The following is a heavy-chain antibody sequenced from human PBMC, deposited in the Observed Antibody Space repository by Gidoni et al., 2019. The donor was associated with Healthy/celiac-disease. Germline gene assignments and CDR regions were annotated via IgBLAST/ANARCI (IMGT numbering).Heavy chain of an antibody. CDR1: GGTFSSYA. Sequence: QVQLVQSGAAVKKPGSSVKVSCKASGGTFSSYAISWVRQAPGQGLEWMGGIIPIFGTANYAQKFQGRVTITADESTSTAYMELSSLRSEDTAVYYCARAGDIVVVVAAGGFDYWGQGTLVTVSS. V-gene: IGHV1-69*01. CDR3: ARAGDIVVVVAAGGFDY. J-gene: IGHJ4*02. CDR2: IIPIFGTA. D-gene: IGHD2-15*01.